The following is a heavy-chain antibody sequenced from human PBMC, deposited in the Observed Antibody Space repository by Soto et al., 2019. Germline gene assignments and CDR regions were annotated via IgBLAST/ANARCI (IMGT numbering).Heavy chain of an antibody. Sequence: DSVQASCTASGHPFTYCYMHWVRQAPGQGLEWMGWINPNSGGTNYAQKFQGRVTMTRDTSISTVYMELSRLTSDDTALYYCARDQWVGGPAAIRDYYGMYGWGKGTMVTV. J-gene: IGHJ6*04. D-gene: IGHD2-2*02. CDR3: ARDQWVGGPAAIRDYYGMYG. CDR2: INPNSGGT. CDR1: GHPFTYCY. V-gene: IGHV1-2*02.